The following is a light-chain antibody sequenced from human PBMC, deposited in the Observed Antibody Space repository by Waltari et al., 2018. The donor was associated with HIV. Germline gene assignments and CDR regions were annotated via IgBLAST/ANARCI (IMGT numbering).Light chain of an antibody. J-gene: IGLJ3*02. V-gene: IGLV2-8*01. CDR1: SSDVGGYIY. CDR2: EVN. Sequence: QSALTQPPSASGSPGQSVTIPCTGTSSDVGGYIYVSWYHQHPGKAPKLMIYEVNQRPSGVPDRFSGSKSGNTASLTVSGLQADDEADYYCNSYAGSNNWVFGGGTKLTVL. CDR3: NSYAGSNNWV.